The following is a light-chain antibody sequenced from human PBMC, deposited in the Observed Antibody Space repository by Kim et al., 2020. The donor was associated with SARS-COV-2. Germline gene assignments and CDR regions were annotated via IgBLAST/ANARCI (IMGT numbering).Light chain of an antibody. Sequence: LATGERAPLSCRASQSLRHSYLAWDQQAPADAPRLLIYGASSRATGTPDRFSGSGSGTDFTLTLSRLAREDFAVYYCQQYGSSPHTFGQGTTL. CDR1: QSLRHSY. V-gene: IGKV3-20*01. J-gene: IGKJ2*01. CDR2: GAS. CDR3: QQYGSSPHT.